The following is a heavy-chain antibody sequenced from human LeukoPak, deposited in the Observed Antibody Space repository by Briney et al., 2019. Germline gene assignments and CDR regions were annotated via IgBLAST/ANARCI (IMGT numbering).Heavy chain of an antibody. CDR2: IYYSGST. V-gene: IGHV4-30-4*08. CDR1: GGSISSGDYY. CDR3: ARAGIVVVPADTDYLDY. J-gene: IGHJ4*02. D-gene: IGHD2-2*01. Sequence: SETLSLTCTVSGGSISSGDYYWTWIRQPPGKDREWIGYIYYSGSTYYNPSLKSRVTISVDTYKNQFSLKLSSVTAADTAVYYCARAGIVVVPADTDYLDYWGQGPLVTVSS.